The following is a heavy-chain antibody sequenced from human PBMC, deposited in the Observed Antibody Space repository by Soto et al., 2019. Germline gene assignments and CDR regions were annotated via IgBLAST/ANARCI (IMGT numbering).Heavy chain of an antibody. CDR2: MNPNSGNT. CDR3: ALLPAYYYDSSGFREDY. V-gene: IGHV1-8*01. CDR1: GYTFTSYD. D-gene: IGHD3-22*01. Sequence: QVQLVQSGAEVKKPGASVKVSCKASGYTFTSYDINWVRQATGQGLEWMGWMNPNSGNTGYAQKFQGRVTMTRNTSISTVYMELSSLRSEDTDLYYCALLPAYYYDSSGFREDYWGQGTLVTVSS. J-gene: IGHJ4*02.